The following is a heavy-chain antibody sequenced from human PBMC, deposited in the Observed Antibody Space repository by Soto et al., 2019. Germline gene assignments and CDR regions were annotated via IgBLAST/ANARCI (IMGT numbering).Heavy chain of an antibody. D-gene: IGHD2-2*01. CDR3: ATAGVGYCSSTSCYPGY. Sequence: GGSLRLSCAASGFTFSSYAMSWVRQAPGKGLEWVSAISGSGGSTYYADSVKGRFTISRDNSKNPLYLQMNSLRAEDTAVYYCATAGVGYCSSTSCYPGYWGQGTLVTVAS. J-gene: IGHJ4*02. V-gene: IGHV3-23*01. CDR2: ISGSGGST. CDR1: GFTFSSYA.